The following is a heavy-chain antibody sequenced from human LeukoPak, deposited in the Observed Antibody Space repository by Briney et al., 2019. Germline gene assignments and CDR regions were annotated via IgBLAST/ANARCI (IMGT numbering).Heavy chain of an antibody. CDR2: VSSSSSI. Sequence: QPGGSLRLSCAASGFTFSIYSMNWVRQAPGKGLEWVSFVSSSSSIHYADSVKGRLTISRDNAKNSLYLQMNSLRAEDTAVYYCARGGSGDYSLFEYWGQGTLVTVCS. V-gene: IGHV3-48*04. J-gene: IGHJ4*02. CDR1: GFTFSIYS. CDR3: ARGGSGDYSLFEY. D-gene: IGHD3-22*01.